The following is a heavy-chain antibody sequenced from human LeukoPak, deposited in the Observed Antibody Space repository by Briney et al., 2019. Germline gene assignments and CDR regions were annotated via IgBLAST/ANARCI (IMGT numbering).Heavy chain of an antibody. Sequence: TCTXXGGSXSXXRYYWXXXXXXXGXXXXXXXXXYYSGSTYYNPSLKSRVTISVDTSKNQFSLKLSSVTAADTAVYYCAVGRGDGYNPSARTVSAFDIWGQGTMVTVSS. J-gene: IGHJ3*02. CDR1: GGSXSXXRYY. D-gene: IGHD5-24*01. V-gene: IGHV4-39*07. CDR3: AVGRGDGYNPSARTVSAFDI. CDR2: XYYSGST.